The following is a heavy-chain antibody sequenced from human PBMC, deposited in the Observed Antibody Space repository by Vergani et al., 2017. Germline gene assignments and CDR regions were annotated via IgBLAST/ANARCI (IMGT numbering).Heavy chain of an antibody. CDR2: IWYDGSNK. CDR3: AREGYTALDY. J-gene: IGHJ4*02. CDR1: GFTFSRYG. V-gene: IGHV3-33*01. Sequence: QVQLVESGGGVVQPGRSLRLSCAASGFTFSRYGMHWVRQAPGKGLEWVAVIWYDGSNKYYADSVKGRFTISRDNSKNTLYLQMNSLRAEDTAVYYCAREGYTALDYWGQGTLVTVSS. D-gene: IGHD5-18*01.